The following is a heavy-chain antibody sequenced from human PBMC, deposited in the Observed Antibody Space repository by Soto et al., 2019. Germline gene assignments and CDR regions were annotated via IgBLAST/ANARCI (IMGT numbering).Heavy chain of an antibody. Sequence: ASVKVSCKASGGTFSSYTISWVRQASGQGLEWMGWMNPNSGSSGFAQKYRGRVTLTTSTSINTAYMELSSLRSEDTAIYYCARVKWEVMGGYNWLGPWGQGTLVTVSS. CDR1: GGTFSSYT. V-gene: IGHV1-8*02. D-gene: IGHD1-26*01. CDR2: MNPNSGSS. J-gene: IGHJ5*02. CDR3: ARVKWEVMGGYNWLGP.